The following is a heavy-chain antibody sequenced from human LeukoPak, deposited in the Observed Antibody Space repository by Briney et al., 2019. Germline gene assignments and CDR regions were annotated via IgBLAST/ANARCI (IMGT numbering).Heavy chain of an antibody. J-gene: IGHJ5*02. CDR2: INTNTGNP. CDR3: ARVMVRGVNWFDP. V-gene: IGHV7-4-1*02. Sequence: ASVKVSCKASGYTFTSYAMNWVRQAPGQGLEWMGWINTNTGNPTYAQGFTGRFVFSLDTSVTTAYLQISSLKAEDTAVYYCARVMVRGVNWFDPWGEGTLVTVSS. CDR1: GYTFTSYA. D-gene: IGHD3-10*01.